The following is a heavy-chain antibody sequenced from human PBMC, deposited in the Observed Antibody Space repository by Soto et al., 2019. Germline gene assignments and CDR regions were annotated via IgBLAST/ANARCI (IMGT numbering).Heavy chain of an antibody. CDR2: MNPNSGNT. CDR1: GYTFTSYD. D-gene: IGHD2-2*01. J-gene: IGHJ6*02. Sequence: GASVKVSCKASGYTFTSYDINWVRQATGQGLEWMGWMNPNSGNTGYAQKFQGRVTMTRNTSISTAYMELSSLRSEDTAVYYCARGHIPAAIPYYYYYYGMDVWGQGTTVTVSS. V-gene: IGHV1-8*01. CDR3: ARGHIPAAIPYYYYYYGMDV.